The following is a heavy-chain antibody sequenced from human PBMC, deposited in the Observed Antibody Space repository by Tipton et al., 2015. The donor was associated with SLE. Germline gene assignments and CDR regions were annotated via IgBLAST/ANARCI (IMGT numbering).Heavy chain of an antibody. D-gene: IGHD3-10*01. CDR2: INHSGST. J-gene: IGHJ3*02. CDR3: ARVMGPTDDAFDI. V-gene: IGHV4-34*01. CDR1: GGSFSGYY. Sequence: LRLSCAVYGGSFSGYYWSWIRQPPGKGLEWIGEINHSGSTNYNPSLKSRVTISVDTSTNQFSLKLSSVTAADTAVYYCARVMGPTDDAFDIGGQGTMVTVSS.